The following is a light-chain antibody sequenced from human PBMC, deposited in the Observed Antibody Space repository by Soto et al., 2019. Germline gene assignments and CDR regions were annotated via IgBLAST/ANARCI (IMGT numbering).Light chain of an antibody. CDR3: GTWDNSLSAVV. J-gene: IGLJ2*01. Sequence: QSVLTQPPSVSAAPGQTVTISCSGSSSNIGNNYVSWYQQLPGTAPKLLTYDNNKRPSGIPDRFSGSKSGTSATLGITGLQTVDEADYYCGTWDNSLSAVVFGGGTKVTVL. V-gene: IGLV1-51*01. CDR1: SSNIGNNY. CDR2: DNN.